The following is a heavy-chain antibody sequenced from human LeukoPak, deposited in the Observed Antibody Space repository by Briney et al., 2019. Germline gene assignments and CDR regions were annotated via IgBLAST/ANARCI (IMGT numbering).Heavy chain of an antibody. J-gene: IGHJ2*01. CDR3: ARDIRGYYYGSGSQAWYFDL. D-gene: IGHD3-10*01. CDR1: GYTFTSYG. Sequence: GASVKVSCKASGYTFTSYGISWVRQAPGQGLEWMGWISAYNGNTNYAQKLQGRVTMTTDTSTSTAYMELRSLRSDDTAVYYCARDIRGYYYGSGSQAWYFDLWGRGTLVTVSP. V-gene: IGHV1-18*01. CDR2: ISAYNGNT.